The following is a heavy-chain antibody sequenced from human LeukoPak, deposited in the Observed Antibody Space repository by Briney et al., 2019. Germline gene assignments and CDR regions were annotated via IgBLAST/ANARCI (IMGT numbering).Heavy chain of an antibody. Sequence: PGGSLRLSCAASGFILSSYAMNWVRQAPGKGLEWVSGISDSGGSTYYGDSVKGRFTISRDNSKNTVYLQMNSLRGEDTAVYYCAKDPYSGSFFDYWGQGTLVTVSS. D-gene: IGHD1-26*01. J-gene: IGHJ4*02. CDR3: AKDPYSGSFFDY. CDR2: ISDSGGST. CDR1: GFILSSYA. V-gene: IGHV3-23*01.